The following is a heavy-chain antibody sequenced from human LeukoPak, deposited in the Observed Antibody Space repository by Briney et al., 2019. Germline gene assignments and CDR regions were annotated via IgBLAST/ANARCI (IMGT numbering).Heavy chain of an antibody. CDR3: ARVGGAPLGAFDI. D-gene: IGHD3-16*01. J-gene: IGHJ3*02. V-gene: IGHV4-59*01. CDR2: IYYSGTT. CDR1: GASISSYY. Sequence: SETLSLTCSVSGASISSYYWSWIRQSPGKGLEWIGYIYYSGTTNYSPSLKSRVSISKDVSKNQFSLRVTSVTAADTAVYYCARVGGAPLGAFDIWGQGTVVTVSS.